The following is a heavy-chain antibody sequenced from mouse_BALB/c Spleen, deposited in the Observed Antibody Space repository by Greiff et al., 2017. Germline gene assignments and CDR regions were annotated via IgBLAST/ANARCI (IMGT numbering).Heavy chain of an antibody. Sequence: VQLQQSGPELVKPGASVKMSCKASGYTFTSYVMHWVKQKPGQGLEWIGYINPYNDGTKYNEKFKGKATLTSDKSSSTAYMELSSLTSEDSAVYYCTNITTAAYYFDYWGQGTTLTVSA. V-gene: IGHV1-14*01. J-gene: IGHJ2*01. CDR1: GYTFTSYV. CDR3: TNITTAAYYFDY. D-gene: IGHD1-1*01. CDR2: INPYNDGT.